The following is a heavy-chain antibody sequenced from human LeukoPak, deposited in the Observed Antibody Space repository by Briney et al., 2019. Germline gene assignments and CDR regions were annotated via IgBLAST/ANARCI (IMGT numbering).Heavy chain of an antibody. V-gene: IGHV4-39*01. CDR1: GGSFSGYY. D-gene: IGHD1-26*01. J-gene: IGHJ3*02. CDR2: FYYTGST. CDR3: ARRSGTYHAFDI. Sequence: PSETLSLTCAVYGGSFSGYYWGWIRQPPGKGLEWIGSFYYTGSTFYSPSLKSRVTISVDTSKNQFSLKLSSVTAADTAVYYCARRSGTYHAFDIWGQGTMVTVSS.